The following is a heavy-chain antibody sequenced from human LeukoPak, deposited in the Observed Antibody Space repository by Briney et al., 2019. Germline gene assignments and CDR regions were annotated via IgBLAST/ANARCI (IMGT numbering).Heavy chain of an antibody. Sequence: PSETLSLTRTVSGGSISSGDYYWSWIRQPPGKGLEWIGYIYYSGSTYYNPSLKSRVTISVDTSKNQFSLKLSSVTAADTAVYYCARDTVVVVAATHPRDGMDVWGQGTTVTVSS. J-gene: IGHJ6*02. CDR1: GGSISSGDYY. D-gene: IGHD2-15*01. CDR3: ARDTVVVVAATHPRDGMDV. CDR2: IYYSGST. V-gene: IGHV4-30-4*01.